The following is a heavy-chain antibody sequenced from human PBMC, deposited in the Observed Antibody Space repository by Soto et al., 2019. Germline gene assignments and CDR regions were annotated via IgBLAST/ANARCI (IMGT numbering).Heavy chain of an antibody. CDR1: GYTFTSYG. CDR3: ATYYYGSGSQDYYGMDV. Sequence: QVQLVQSGAEVKKPGASVKVSCKASGYTFTSYGISWVRQAPGQGLEWMGWISAYNGNTNYAQKLQDRVTMTTDTSTSTAYMELRSLRSDDTAVYYCATYYYGSGSQDYYGMDVWGQGTTVTVSS. D-gene: IGHD3-10*01. J-gene: IGHJ6*02. CDR2: ISAYNGNT. V-gene: IGHV1-18*01.